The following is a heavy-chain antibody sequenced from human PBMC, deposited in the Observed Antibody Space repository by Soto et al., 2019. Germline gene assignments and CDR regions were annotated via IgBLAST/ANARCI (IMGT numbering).Heavy chain of an antibody. J-gene: IGHJ4*02. CDR2: IYYSGST. Sequence: SETLSLTCTVSGGSISSSSYYWGWIRQPPGKGLEWIGSIYYSGSTYYNPSLKSRVTISVDTSKNQFSLKLSSVTAADTAVYYCARQEASGYVDYWGQGTLVTVSS. V-gene: IGHV4-39*01. CDR3: ARQEASGYVDY. CDR1: GGSISSSSYY.